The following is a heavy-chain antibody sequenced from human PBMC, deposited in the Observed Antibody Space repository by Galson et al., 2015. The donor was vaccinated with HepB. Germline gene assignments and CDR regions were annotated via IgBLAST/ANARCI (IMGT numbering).Heavy chain of an antibody. J-gene: IGHJ5*02. CDR2: ITTCSSYI. V-gene: IGHV3-21*06. Sequence: SLRLSCAASGFTFSASAMSWVRQAPGKGLEWVSSITTCSSYIYYADSMRGRFTISRDNAKNSLFLQMDSLIAEDTAVYYCAKAGCRGDGCEHRYSGSEAWGQGT. CDR3: AKAGCRGDGCEHRYSGSEA. D-gene: IGHD1-26*01. CDR1: GFTFSASA.